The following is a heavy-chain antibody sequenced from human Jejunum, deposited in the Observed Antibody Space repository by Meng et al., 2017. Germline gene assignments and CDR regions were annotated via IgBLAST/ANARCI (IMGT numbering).Heavy chain of an antibody. V-gene: IGHV3-11*01. CDR2: IGSSGSTV. Sequence: GGSLRLSCTASGFTFNDYYLSWIRQAPGKGLEWVSYIGSSGSTVYYADSVKGRFTISRDNAENSLYLQMSSLSADDTAVYFCAGGRLRFLEWSTPPYWGQGMLVTVSS. D-gene: IGHD3-3*01. J-gene: IGHJ4*02. CDR1: GFTFNDYY. CDR3: AGGRLRFLEWSTPPY.